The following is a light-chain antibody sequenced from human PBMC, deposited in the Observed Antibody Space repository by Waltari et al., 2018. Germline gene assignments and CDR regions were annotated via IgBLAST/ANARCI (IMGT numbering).Light chain of an antibody. V-gene: IGKV3-20*01. CDR3: QQYASSVLYT. Sequence: VLTQSPGTLSLSPGDRASLSCKASQSLGNNYSAWYQQKPGQAPRLLIYAASSRAAGIPDRFSGSGSGTDFTLTIRRLEPEDFAVYYCQQYASSVLYTFGQGTKLEIK. CDR1: QSLGNNY. J-gene: IGKJ2*01. CDR2: AAS.